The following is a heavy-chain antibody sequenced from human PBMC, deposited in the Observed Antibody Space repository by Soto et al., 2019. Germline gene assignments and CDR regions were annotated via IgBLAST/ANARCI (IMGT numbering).Heavy chain of an antibody. Sequence: WWSLRLSCSASVFTCRGSEMHWFRQAPGKGLEWVAFVSYDGDDQYYADSVKGRFTVSRDNSGNTLHLQMDSLRPEDTAFYYCARASYFSEKTAYYAKSFKWFDPWGQGTQVTVSS. CDR1: VFTCRGSE. D-gene: IGHD3-9*01. V-gene: IGHV3-30-3*01. J-gene: IGHJ5*02. CDR3: ARASYFSEKTAYYAKSFKWFDP. CDR2: VSYDGDDQ.